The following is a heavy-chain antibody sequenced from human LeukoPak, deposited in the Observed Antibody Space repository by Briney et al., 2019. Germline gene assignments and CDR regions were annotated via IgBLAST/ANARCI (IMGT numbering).Heavy chain of an antibody. CDR2: IYYSGST. CDR1: GGSISSSSYY. D-gene: IGHD3-3*01. J-gene: IGHJ5*02. CDR3: ASSAAYYDFWSGISFDP. Sequence: SETLSLTCTVSGGSISSSSYYWGWIRQPPGKGLEWIGRIYYSGSTYYNPSLKSRVTISVDTSKNQFSLKLSSVTAADTAVYYCASSAAYYDFWSGISFDPWGQGTLVTVSS. V-gene: IGHV4-39*01.